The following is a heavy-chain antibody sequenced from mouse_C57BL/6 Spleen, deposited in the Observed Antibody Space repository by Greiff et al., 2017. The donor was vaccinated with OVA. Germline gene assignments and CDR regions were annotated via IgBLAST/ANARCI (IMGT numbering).Heavy chain of an antibody. D-gene: IGHD2-4*01. CDR3: ARADYDYGYFDV. Sequence: EVKLMESGPSLVRPSQPLSLTCTVTGFSINSDCYWIWIRQFPGNQLEYIGYTFYSGLTYYNPSLESRTYITRYTSKNQFSLKLSSVTTEDTATYDCARADYDYGYFDVWGTGTTVTVSS. V-gene: IGHV3-3*01. CDR1: GFSINSDCY. J-gene: IGHJ1*03. CDR2: TFYSGLT.